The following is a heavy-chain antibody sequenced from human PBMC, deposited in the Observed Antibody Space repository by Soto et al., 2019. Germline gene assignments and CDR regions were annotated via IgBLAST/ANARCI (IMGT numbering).Heavy chain of an antibody. CDR1: GFSFSIYW. D-gene: IGHD6-19*01. CDR2: IKHDGTEQ. Sequence: EVQLVDSGGDLVQPGESLRLSCAASGFSFSIYWMAWVRQAPGKGLEWLASIKHDGTEQYYVESVKGRFTISRDNGKNSLYLQMNSLRVEDTAVYYCVKGGRWLVSDSWGQGTLVTVSS. CDR3: VKGGRWLVSDS. V-gene: IGHV3-7*03. J-gene: IGHJ4*02.